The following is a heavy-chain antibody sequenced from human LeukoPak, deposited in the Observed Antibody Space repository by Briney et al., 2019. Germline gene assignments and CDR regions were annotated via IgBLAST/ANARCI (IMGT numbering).Heavy chain of an antibody. J-gene: IGHJ3*02. V-gene: IGHV4-61*08. CDR1: GGSISSGDYY. Sequence: SETLSLTCTVSGGSISSGDYYWSWIRQPPGKGLEWIGYIYYSGSTNYNPSLKSRVTISVDKSKNQFSLKLSSVTAADTAVYYCARDPTSSGAGPKRAFDIWGQGTMVTVSS. CDR3: ARDPTSSGAGPKRAFDI. D-gene: IGHD6-25*01. CDR2: IYYSGST.